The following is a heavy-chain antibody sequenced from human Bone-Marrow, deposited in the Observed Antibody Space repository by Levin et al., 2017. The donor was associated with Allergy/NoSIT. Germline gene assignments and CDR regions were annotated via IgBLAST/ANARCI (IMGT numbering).Heavy chain of an antibody. J-gene: IGHJ4*02. CDR1: GSSISGSAYY. V-gene: IGHV4-39*07. Sequence: ASETLSLTCTVSGSSISGSAYYWGWIRQPPGTGLEWIGSINHSGSTYYNPSLKSRVTISVDTSKSQFSLKLSSVTAADTAVYYCARAGRYDYWGQGALVTVSS. D-gene: IGHD3-9*01. CDR2: INHSGST. CDR3: ARAGRYDY.